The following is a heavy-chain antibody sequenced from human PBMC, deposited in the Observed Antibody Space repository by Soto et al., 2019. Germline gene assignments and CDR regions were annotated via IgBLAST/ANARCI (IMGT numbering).Heavy chain of an antibody. Sequence: GSSLRLFCAASGLTFSDTWLSWVRQAPGKGLEWVGRIKPKTDGGATDYAAPVQGRFTISRDDSKDTLFLQMNSLKTEDTAVYYCTTDSMVRGGYCFDYWGEGALVTVSS. J-gene: IGHJ4*02. CDR3: TTDSMVRGGYCFDY. D-gene: IGHD3-10*01. CDR1: GLTFSDTW. CDR2: IKPKTDGGAT. V-gene: IGHV3-15*01.